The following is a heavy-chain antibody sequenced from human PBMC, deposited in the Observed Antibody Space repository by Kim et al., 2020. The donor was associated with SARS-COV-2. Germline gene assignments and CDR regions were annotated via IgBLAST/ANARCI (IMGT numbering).Heavy chain of an antibody. J-gene: IGHJ4*02. CDR1: GYTFTTYF. D-gene: IGHD3-10*01. CDR2: ISAYNGNT. Sequence: ASVKVSCKPSGYTFTTYFIRWVRQAPGQGLEWMGWISAYNGNTNYAQKFQGRVTMTTDTSTSTACMELRSLRSDDTAMYYCARDLSVRGVPGYCGQGTLVTVPS. CDR3: ARDLSVRGVPGY. V-gene: IGHV1-18*01.